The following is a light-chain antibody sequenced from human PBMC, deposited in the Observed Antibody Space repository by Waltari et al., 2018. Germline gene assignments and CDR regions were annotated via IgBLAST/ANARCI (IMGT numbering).Light chain of an antibody. J-gene: IGLJ3*02. CDR1: ASNTGHNV. CDR2: RSD. CDR3: AAWDDSLNGRWV. V-gene: IGLV1-44*01. Sequence: QSVLTQPPSASGTPGQGVTISCSVGASNTGHNVVNWYQQVPGKAPKLLIYRSDRRPAGVPDRFSGSKSGTSASLAISGLQSEDEADYYCAAWDDSLNGRWVFGGGTKVTVL.